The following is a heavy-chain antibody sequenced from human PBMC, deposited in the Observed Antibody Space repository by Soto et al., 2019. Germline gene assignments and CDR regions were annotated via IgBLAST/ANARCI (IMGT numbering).Heavy chain of an antibody. V-gene: IGHV1-18*01. Sequence: QVHLVQSGAEVKKPGASVKVSCTGTGYDFTTYGLTWVRKAPGQGREWMGWISAHNGNTNYAQNLQGRVTVTRDTSTSTSYMELRSMRSCGTAVYYCERGRYGDSGGEGAVVTVSS. CDR2: ISAHNGNT. J-gene: IGHJ4*02. D-gene: IGHD3-10*01. CDR1: GYDFTTYG. CDR3: ERGRYGDS.